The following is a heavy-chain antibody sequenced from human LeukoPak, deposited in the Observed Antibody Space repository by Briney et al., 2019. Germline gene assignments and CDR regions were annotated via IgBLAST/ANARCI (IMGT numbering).Heavy chain of an antibody. J-gene: IGHJ6*03. CDR3: ARGPYCSSTSCYRPYYYYYYYMDV. V-gene: IGHV4-39*01. CDR2: IYYSATT. Sequence: SETLALTCTVSGGSISNSNYYWGWIRQPPGKGLEWIGSIYYSATTYYNPSLKSRVTISVDTSKNQFSLKVNSVTAADTAVYYCARGPYCSSTSCYRPYYYYYYYMDVWGKGTTVTVSS. D-gene: IGHD2-2*01. CDR1: GGSISNSNYY.